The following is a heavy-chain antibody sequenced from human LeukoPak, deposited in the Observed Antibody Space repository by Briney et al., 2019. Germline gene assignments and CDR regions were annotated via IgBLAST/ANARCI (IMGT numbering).Heavy chain of an antibody. D-gene: IGHD2-15*01. J-gene: IGHJ4*02. V-gene: IGHV3-23*01. Sequence: PGGSLRLSCAASGLTFSSYAMSGVRQAPGKGLEGVSAIIGSGGSTYYADSVKGRFTISRDNSKNTLYLQMSSLRAEDTAVYYCAKVAACVVLGGYFDYWGQGTLVTVSS. CDR1: GLTFSSYA. CDR2: IIGSGGST. CDR3: AKVAACVVLGGYFDY.